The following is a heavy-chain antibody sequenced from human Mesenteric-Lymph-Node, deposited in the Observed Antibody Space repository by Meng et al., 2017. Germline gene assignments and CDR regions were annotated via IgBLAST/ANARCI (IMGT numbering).Heavy chain of an antibody. V-gene: IGHV4-39*07. J-gene: IGHJ4*02. CDR3: ARGLGGTKWYHNYYFDT. CDR2: VFYSGST. D-gene: IGHD1-1*01. CDR1: GGSISSSSYY. Sequence: SETLSLTCTVSGGSISSSSYYWGWIRQPPGGGLEWIGSVFYSGSTYYNPSLESRVTLSIDTSKNQFSLKLSSVTAADTAIYYCARGLGGTKWYHNYYFDTWGQGTLVTVSS.